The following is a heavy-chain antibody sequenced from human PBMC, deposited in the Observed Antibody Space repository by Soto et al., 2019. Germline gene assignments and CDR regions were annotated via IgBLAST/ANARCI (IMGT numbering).Heavy chain of an antibody. CDR1: GFTVTDIY. CDR3: AREPRYCSGGSCSIMGDAFDI. CDR2: IYKDFT. V-gene: IGHV3-66*01. Sequence: EVQLVESGGGLVQPGGSLRLSCVASGFTVTDIYMNWVRQAPGKGLEWVSVIYKDFTDYADFVRGRFSVSTDTSKNALYLQLDKLRAEDTAVYDCAREPRYCSGGSCSIMGDAFDIWGQGAMVTVSS. J-gene: IGHJ3*02. D-gene: IGHD2-15*01.